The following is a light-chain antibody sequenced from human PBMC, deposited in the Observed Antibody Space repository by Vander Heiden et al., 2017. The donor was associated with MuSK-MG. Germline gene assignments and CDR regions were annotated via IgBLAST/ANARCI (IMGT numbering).Light chain of an antibody. V-gene: IGLV3-1*01. CDR3: QAWDSSTGV. CDR2: QDI. Sequence: SYELTPPPSMSVSPGQSASITCSGDKLGDKYASWYQQKPGQSPVLVIYQDIKRPSGIPERFSGSNSGNTATLTISGTQAMDEADYYCQAWDSSTGVFGGGTKLTVL. J-gene: IGLJ3*02. CDR1: KLGDKY.